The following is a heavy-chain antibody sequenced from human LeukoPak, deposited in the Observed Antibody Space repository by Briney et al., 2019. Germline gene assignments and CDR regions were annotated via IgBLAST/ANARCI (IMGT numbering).Heavy chain of an antibody. D-gene: IGHD1-14*01. V-gene: IGHV3-21*01. CDR3: ARGPQALSPGEAFDI. CDR1: GFTFSSYS. CDR2: ISSGSSYL. J-gene: IGHJ3*02. Sequence: GGSLRLSCAASGFTFSSYSMNWVRQAPGKGLEWVSSISSGSSYLRYADSLKGQFTISRDNAENSLYLQMNSLRDEDTAVYYCARGPQALSPGEAFDIWGQGTMVTVSS.